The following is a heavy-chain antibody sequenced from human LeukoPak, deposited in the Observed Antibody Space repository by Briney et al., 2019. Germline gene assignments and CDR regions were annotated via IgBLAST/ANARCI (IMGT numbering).Heavy chain of an antibody. CDR2: LYSGGGT. Sequence: PGGSVRLSCAASGFTFSSYAMSWVRQAPGKGLEWVSILYSGGGTDYADSVKGRFTISRDNSKNTLFLQMNSLRAEDTAVYYCARDGVAAEFDFWGQGTLVTVSS. D-gene: IGHD3-3*01. CDR3: ARDGVAAEFDF. J-gene: IGHJ4*02. CDR1: GFTFSSYA. V-gene: IGHV3-66*01.